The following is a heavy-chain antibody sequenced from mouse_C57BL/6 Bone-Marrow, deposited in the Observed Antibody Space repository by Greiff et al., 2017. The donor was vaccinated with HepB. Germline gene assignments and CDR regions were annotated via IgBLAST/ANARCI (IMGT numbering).Heavy chain of an antibody. Sequence: VQLVESGAELARPGASVKLSCKASGYTFTSYGISWVKQRTGQGLEWIGEIYPRSGNTYYNEKFKGKATLTADKSSSTAYMELRSLTSEDSAVYFCAREGGYAMDYWGQGTSVTVSS. CDR1: GYTFTSYG. J-gene: IGHJ4*01. CDR3: AREGGYAMDY. V-gene: IGHV1-81*01. CDR2: IYPRSGNT.